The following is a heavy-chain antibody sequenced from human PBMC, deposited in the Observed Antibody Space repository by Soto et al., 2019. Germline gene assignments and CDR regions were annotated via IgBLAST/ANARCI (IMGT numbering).Heavy chain of an antibody. J-gene: IGHJ6*02. CDR2: IIPIFGTA. CDR3: ARDGDSYETKIYYYYGMDV. D-gene: IGHD5-18*01. CDR1: GGTFSSYA. V-gene: IGHV1-69*13. Sequence: SVKVSCKASGGTFSSYAISWVRQAPGQGLEWMGGIIPIFGTANYAQKFQGRVTITADESTSTAYMELSSLRSEDTAVYYCARDGDSYETKIYYYYGMDVWGQGTTVTVSS.